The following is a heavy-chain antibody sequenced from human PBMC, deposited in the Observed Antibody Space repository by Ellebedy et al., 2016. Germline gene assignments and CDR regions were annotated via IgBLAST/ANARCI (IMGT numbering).Heavy chain of an antibody. CDR2: INPSGGST. V-gene: IGHV1-46*03. CDR3: ARGEGVTAGDLGY. CDR1: GNTFSDYY. J-gene: IGHJ4*02. D-gene: IGHD3-10*01. Sequence: ASVKVSXXASGNTFSDYYMHWVRQAPGQGLEWMGIINPSGGSTTYAQKFQGRVTMTRDTSTNTVFLELGSLRSEDTAVYYCARGEGVTAGDLGYWGQGTLVTVSS.